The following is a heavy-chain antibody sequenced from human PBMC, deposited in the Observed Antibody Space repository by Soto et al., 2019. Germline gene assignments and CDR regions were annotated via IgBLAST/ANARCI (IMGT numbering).Heavy chain of an antibody. CDR3: ARPQNFYTHPWDVFDI. CDR1: GYTFTSYY. J-gene: IGHJ3*02. Sequence: ASVKVSCKASGYTFTSYYMHWVRQAPGQGLEWMGIINPSGGSTSYAQKFQGRVTMTRDTSTSTVYVELSSLRSEDTAVYYCARPQNFYTHPWDVFDIWAQGTLDPVSS. D-gene: IGHD1-7*01. V-gene: IGHV1-46*03. CDR2: INPSGGST.